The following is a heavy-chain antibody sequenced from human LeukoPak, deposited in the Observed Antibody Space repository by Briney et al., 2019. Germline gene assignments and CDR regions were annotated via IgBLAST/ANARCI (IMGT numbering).Heavy chain of an antibody. Sequence: PGGSLRLSCAVSEFTVSSNYMSWVRQAPGRGLEWVSVIYSGGSTYYADSVKGRFTISRDNSKNTLFLQMNSLRAGDTAVYYCARGTVTMVDYWGQGTLVTVSS. CDR2: IYSGGST. J-gene: IGHJ4*02. CDR3: ARGTVTMVDY. D-gene: IGHD3-10*01. V-gene: IGHV3-66*01. CDR1: EFTVSSNY.